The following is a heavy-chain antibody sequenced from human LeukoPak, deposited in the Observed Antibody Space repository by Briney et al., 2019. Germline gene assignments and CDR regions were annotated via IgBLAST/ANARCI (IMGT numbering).Heavy chain of an antibody. D-gene: IGHD6-13*01. CDR3: ARDPAAAGHYYYCSLDV. J-gene: IGHJ6*02. Sequence: SQTLSLTCAISGDSVSSNSAAWNWIRQSPSRGLEWLGRTYYRSKWYNDYAVSVKSRIIINPDTSRDQFSLQLNSLTPEDTAVYYCARDPAAAGHYYYCSLDVWGQGTTVTVSS. CDR2: TYYRSKWYN. V-gene: IGHV6-1*01. CDR1: GDSVSSNSAA.